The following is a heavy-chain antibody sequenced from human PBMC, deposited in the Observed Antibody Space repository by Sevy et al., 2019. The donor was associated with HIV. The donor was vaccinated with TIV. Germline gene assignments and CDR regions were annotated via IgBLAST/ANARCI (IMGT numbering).Heavy chain of an antibody. CDR3: ARDPGDVFWSGRSGFDP. Sequence: GGSLRLSCAASGFTFSSYAMHWVRQAPGKGLEWVAVISYDGSNKYYADSVKGRFTISRDNSKNTLYLQMSSLRAEDAAEYYCARDPGDVFWSGRSGFDPWGQGTPVTVSS. D-gene: IGHD3-3*01. V-gene: IGHV3-30-3*01. CDR1: GFTFSSYA. CDR2: ISYDGSNK. J-gene: IGHJ5*02.